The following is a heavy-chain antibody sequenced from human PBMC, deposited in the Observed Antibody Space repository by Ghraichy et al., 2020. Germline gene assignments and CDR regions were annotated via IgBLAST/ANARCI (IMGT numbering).Heavy chain of an antibody. J-gene: IGHJ3*02. V-gene: IGHV4-34*01. CDR3: ASARSLTGLHAFDI. Sequence: SETLSLTCAVYGGSFSGYYWSWIRQPPGKGLEWIGEINHSGSTNYNPSLKSRVTISVDTSKNQFSLKLSSVTAADTAVYYCASARSLTGLHAFDIWGQGTMVTVSS. D-gene: IGHD7-27*01. CDR1: GGSFSGYY. CDR2: INHSGST.